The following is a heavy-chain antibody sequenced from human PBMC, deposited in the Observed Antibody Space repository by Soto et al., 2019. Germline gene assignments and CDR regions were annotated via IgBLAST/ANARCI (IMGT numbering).Heavy chain of an antibody. CDR2: INHSGST. J-gene: IGHJ4*02. D-gene: IGHD2-2*01. Sequence: SETLSLTCAVYGGSFSGYYWSWIRQPPGKGLEWIGEINHSGSTNYNPSLKSRVTISVDTSKNQFSLKLSSVTAADTAVYYCATSWEEVPAAMDYWGQGTLVTVSS. V-gene: IGHV4-34*01. CDR3: ATSWEEVPAAMDY. CDR1: GGSFSGYY.